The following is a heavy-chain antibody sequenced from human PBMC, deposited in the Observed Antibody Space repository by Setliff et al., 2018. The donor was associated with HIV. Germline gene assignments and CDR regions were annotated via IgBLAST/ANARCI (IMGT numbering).Heavy chain of an antibody. V-gene: IGHV3-30-3*02. CDR2: ISYDGTSK. D-gene: IGHD3-16*01. CDR1: ESTFYA. Sequence: PGGSLRLSCEASESTFYAMHWVRQAPGKGLEWLAVISYDGTSKYYADSVKGRFTISRDNSKSTQYLQMNSLRTEDTAVYYCAKTLYSAGGGEVFDYWGPGTQVTVSS. CDR3: AKTLYSAGGGEVFDY. J-gene: IGHJ4*02.